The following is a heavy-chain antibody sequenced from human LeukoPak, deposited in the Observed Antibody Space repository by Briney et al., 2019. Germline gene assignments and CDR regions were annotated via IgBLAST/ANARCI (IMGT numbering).Heavy chain of an antibody. CDR3: ARGYRGYDPNAKLRLDYHYLGMDV. J-gene: IGHJ6*02. CDR1: GGTFSTYA. V-gene: IGHV1-69*13. CDR2: IIPIFGTP. Sequence: SVKVSCKASGGTFSTYAISWVRQARGQGLEWMGGIIPIFGTPNYAQKFQGRVTINADESTSTDYMELSSVRSEDTAVYYCARGYRGYDPNAKLRLDYHYLGMDVWGQGTTVTVSS. D-gene: IGHD5-12*01.